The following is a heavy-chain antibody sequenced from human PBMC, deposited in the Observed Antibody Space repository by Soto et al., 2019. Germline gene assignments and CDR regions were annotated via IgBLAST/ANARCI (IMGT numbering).Heavy chain of an antibody. Sequence: SETLSLTCTVSGVSVSSGSYYWSWIRQPPGKGLEWIGYIYYSGSTNYNPSLKSRVTISVDTSKNQFSLKLSSVTAADTAVYYCARGRYSYAPNYWGQGTLVTVSS. J-gene: IGHJ4*02. D-gene: IGHD5-18*01. CDR3: ARGRYSYAPNY. CDR2: IYYSGST. V-gene: IGHV4-61*01. CDR1: GVSVSSGSYY.